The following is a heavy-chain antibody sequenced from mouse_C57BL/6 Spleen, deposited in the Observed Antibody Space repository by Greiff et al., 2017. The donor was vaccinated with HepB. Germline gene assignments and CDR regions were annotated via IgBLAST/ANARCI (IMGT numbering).Heavy chain of an antibody. CDR1: GYTFTDYN. D-gene: IGHD2-5*01. CDR2: INPNNGGT. CDR3: ARGGIYSNYEEYYAMDY. Sequence: VQLQQSGPELVKPGASVKIPCKASGYTFTDYNMDWVKQSHGKSLEWIGDINPNNGGTIYNQKFKGKATLTVDKSSSTAYMELRSLTSEDTAVYYCARGGIYSNYEEYYAMDYWGQGTSVTVSS. V-gene: IGHV1-18*01. J-gene: IGHJ4*01.